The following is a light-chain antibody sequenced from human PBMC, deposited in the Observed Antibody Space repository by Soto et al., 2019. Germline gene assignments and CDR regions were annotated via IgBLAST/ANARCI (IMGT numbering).Light chain of an antibody. CDR1: SSDVGGYNY. Sequence: QSVLTQPRSVSGSPGQSVTISCTGTSSDVGGYNYVSWYQQHPGKAPKLMIYDVSERPSGVPDRFSGSKSGNTASPTISGLQGEGEADYFCCAYAGSYTLGVFGGGTKLPVL. CDR2: DVS. V-gene: IGLV2-11*01. CDR3: CAYAGSYTLGV. J-gene: IGLJ2*01.